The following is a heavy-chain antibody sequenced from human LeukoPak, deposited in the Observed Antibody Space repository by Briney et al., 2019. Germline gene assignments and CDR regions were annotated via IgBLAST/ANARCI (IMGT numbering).Heavy chain of an antibody. CDR3: ARPAYCGGDCYRHYWYFDL. V-gene: IGHV4-34*01. D-gene: IGHD2-21*02. J-gene: IGHJ2*01. Sequence: SETLSLTCAVYGGSFSGYYWSWIRQPPGKGLEWIGEINHSGSTNYNPSLKSRVTISVDTSKNQFSLKLSSVTAADTAVYYCARPAYCGGDCYRHYWYFDLWGRGTLVTVSS. CDR2: INHSGST. CDR1: GGSFSGYY.